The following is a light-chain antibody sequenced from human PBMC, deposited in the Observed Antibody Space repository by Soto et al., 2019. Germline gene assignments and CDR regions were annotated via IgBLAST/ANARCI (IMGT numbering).Light chain of an antibody. CDR2: DVT. Sequence: QSALTQPRSVSGSPGQSVTIACTGTSSDVGRYDYVSWYQQHPGEAPKLVVYDVTKRPSGVPDRFSGSKSGNTASLTISGLQAEDEADYYCCSYTTSDTRVFGTGTKLTVL. CDR3: CSYTTSDTRV. J-gene: IGLJ1*01. CDR1: SSDVGRYDY. V-gene: IGLV2-11*01.